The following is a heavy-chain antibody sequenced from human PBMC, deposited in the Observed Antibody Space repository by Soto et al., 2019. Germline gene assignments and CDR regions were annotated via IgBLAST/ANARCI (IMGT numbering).Heavy chain of an antibody. CDR1: GFTFSSYA. V-gene: IGHV3-23*01. J-gene: IGHJ4*02. CDR3: ARRRGAGQHFDY. CDR2: VSSGGST. D-gene: IGHD2-15*01. Sequence: PGGSLRLSCAASGFTFSSYAMGWVRQGPGKGLEWVAVVSSGGSTHYADSVRGRFTISRDNSKNTLSLQMNSLTAEDTAVYFCARRRGAGQHFDYWGQGALVTVSS.